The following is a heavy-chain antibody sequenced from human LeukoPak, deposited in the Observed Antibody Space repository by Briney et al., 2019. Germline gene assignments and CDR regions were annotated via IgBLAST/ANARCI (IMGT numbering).Heavy chain of an antibody. Sequence: KTGGSLRLSCAASGFTFSDYYMSWIRQAPGKGLEWVSYISSSSSHTNYADSVKGRFTISRDNAKNSLYLHMNSLRAEDTAVYYCARGVTTTDYWGQGTLVTVSS. CDR3: ARGVTTTDY. V-gene: IGHV3-11*03. D-gene: IGHD4-17*01. CDR1: GFTFSDYY. J-gene: IGHJ4*02. CDR2: ISSSSSHT.